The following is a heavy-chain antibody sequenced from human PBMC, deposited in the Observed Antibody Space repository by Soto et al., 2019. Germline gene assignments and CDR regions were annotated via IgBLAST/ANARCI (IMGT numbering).Heavy chain of an antibody. D-gene: IGHD2-2*01. CDR1: GFTFDGYA. V-gene: IGHV3-9*01. CDR3: AKDLSSTSSYYYGMDV. Sequence: EVQLVESGGGLVQPGGSLRLSCAASGFTFDGYAMHWVRQAPGKGLEWVSGISWNSGSIGYADSVKGRFTISRDNAKNSLYLQMNSLRAEDTALYYCAKDLSSTSSYYYGMDVWGQGTTVTVSS. J-gene: IGHJ6*02. CDR2: ISWNSGSI.